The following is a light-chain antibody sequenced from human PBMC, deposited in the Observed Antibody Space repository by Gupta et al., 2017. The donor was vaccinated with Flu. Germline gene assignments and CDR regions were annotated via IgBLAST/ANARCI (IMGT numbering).Light chain of an antibody. CDR2: GAS. V-gene: IGKV3-20*01. J-gene: IGKJ2*01. CDR3: QQYGDSPGYT. CDR1: QSFSANY. Sequence: VLTPSPLTLSLSPGERATLSCRASQSFSANYLAWYQHKPGQAPRLLIYGASTRATGIPDRFSGSGCGTDXTLTISXREHEDFAVYYCQQYGDSPGYTFGXGTKLEIK.